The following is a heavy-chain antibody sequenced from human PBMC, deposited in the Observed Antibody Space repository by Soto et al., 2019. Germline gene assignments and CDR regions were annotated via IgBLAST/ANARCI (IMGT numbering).Heavy chain of an antibody. Sequence: NPSETLSLTCTVSGGSISSGGYYWSWIRQHPGKGQEWIGYIYYSGSTYYNPSLKSRVTISVDTSKNQFSLKLSSVTAADTAVYYCARDLTMVRGPHLAYNWFDPWGQGTLVTVSS. V-gene: IGHV4-31*03. CDR3: ARDLTMVRGPHLAYNWFDP. CDR1: GGSISSGGYY. J-gene: IGHJ5*02. CDR2: IYYSGST. D-gene: IGHD3-10*01.